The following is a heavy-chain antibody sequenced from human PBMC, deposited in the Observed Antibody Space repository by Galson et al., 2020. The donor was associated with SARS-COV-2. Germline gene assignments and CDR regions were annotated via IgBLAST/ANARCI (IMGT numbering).Heavy chain of an antibody. J-gene: IGHJ4*02. CDR2: IDNNTGNP. CDR3: ARMPMGTVEVDTFDH. D-gene: IGHD2-15*01. CDR1: GYNKTTYD. V-gene: IGHV7-4-1*02. Sequence: ASVPVSCKASGYNKTTYDMNWVRQAPGQRLEWTGLIDNNTGNPTYAQGFTGRFIFSLDTSGSTTYLQITRLEAEDTAVYYCARMPMGTVEVDTFDHWGQGTLVAVSP.